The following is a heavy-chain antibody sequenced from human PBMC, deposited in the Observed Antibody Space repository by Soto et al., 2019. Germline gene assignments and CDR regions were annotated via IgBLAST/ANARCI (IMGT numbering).Heavy chain of an antibody. CDR1: GYTFTSYA. CDR3: ARGGAIAVAGRPPAGWFDP. Sequence: ASVKVSCKASGYTFTSYAMHWVRQAPGQRLEWMGWINAGNGNTKYSQKFQGRVTITGDTSASTAYMELSSLRSEDTAVYYCARGGAIAVAGRPPAGWFDPWGQGTLVTVSS. CDR2: INAGNGNT. D-gene: IGHD6-19*01. J-gene: IGHJ5*02. V-gene: IGHV1-3*01.